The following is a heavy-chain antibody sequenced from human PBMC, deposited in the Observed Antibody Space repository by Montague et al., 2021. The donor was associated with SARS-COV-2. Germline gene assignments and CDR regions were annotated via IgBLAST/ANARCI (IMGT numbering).Heavy chain of an antibody. CDR2: ISYSATS. CDR3: ARLGITLGGVIVIRYYFDF. J-gene: IGHJ4*02. CDR1: GGSISSGSYY. V-gene: IGHV4-39*01. Sequence: SETLSLTCTVSGGSISSGSYYWSWIRQPAGKGLEWVGSISYSATSYSNPSLKSRVTMSVDTSRNQLSLNLSSVTVADTAVYYCARLGITLGGVIVIRYYFDFWAREPWSPSPQ. D-gene: IGHD3-16*02.